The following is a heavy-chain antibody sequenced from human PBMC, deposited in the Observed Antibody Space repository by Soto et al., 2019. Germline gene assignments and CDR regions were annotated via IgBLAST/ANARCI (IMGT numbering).Heavy chain of an antibody. J-gene: IGHJ5*01. CDR1: GYSFTSYW. V-gene: IGHV5-10-1*01. D-gene: IGHD3-22*01. CDR2: IDPSDSYT. CDR3: ARLVPHYFDSSGYYPWFDS. Sequence: PGESLKISCKGSGYSFTSYWIGWVRQMPGKGLEWMGRIDPSDSYTNYSPSFQGHVTISADKSISTAYLQWSSLKASDTAMYYCARLVPHYFDSSGYYPWFDSWGQGTLVTVS.